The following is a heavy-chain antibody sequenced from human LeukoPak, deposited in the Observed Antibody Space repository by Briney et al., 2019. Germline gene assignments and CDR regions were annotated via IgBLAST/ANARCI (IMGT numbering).Heavy chain of an antibody. D-gene: IGHD3-10*01. CDR1: GYTFTSYG. CDR2: ISAYNGNT. J-gene: IGHJ6*02. V-gene: IGHV1-18*01. CDR3: AGTRGLDYYYGMDV. Sequence: ASVKVSCKASGYTFTSYGISWVRQAPGQGLEWMGWISAYNGNTNYAQKLQGRVTMTTDTSTSTAYMELRSLRSDDTAVYYCAGTRGLDYYYGMDVWGQGTTVTVPS.